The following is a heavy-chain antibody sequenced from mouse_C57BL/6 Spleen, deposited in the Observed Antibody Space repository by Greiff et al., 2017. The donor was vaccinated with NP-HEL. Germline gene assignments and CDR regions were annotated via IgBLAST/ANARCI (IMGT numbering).Heavy chain of an antibody. V-gene: IGHV5-9-1*02. J-gene: IGHJ4*01. CDR3: TREGDYGNLMDY. CDR2: ISSGGDYI. D-gene: IGHD2-1*01. CDR1: GFTFSSYA. Sequence: EVQVVESGEGLVKPGGSLKLSCAASGFTFSSYAMSWVRQTPEKRLEWVAYISSGGDYIYYADTVKGRFTISRDNARNTLYLQMSSLKSEDTAMYYCTREGDYGNLMDYWGQGTSVTVSP.